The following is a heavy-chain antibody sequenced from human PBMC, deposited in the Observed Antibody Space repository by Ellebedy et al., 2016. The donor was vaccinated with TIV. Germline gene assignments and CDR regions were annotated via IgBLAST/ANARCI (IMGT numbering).Heavy chain of an antibody. CDR3: ARDQGVSNWFDP. Sequence: SLKISCAASGFTFSSYGMHWVRQAPGKGLEWVSGINWNSGRIEYADSVKGRFTISRDNAKNSLYLQMNSLRAEDTAVYYCARDQGVSNWFDPWGQGTLVTVSS. D-gene: IGHD5/OR15-5a*01. J-gene: IGHJ5*02. CDR1: GFTFSSYG. CDR2: INWNSGRI. V-gene: IGHV3-9*01.